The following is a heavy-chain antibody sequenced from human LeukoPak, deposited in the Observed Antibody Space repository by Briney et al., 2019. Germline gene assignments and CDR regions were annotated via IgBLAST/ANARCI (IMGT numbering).Heavy chain of an antibody. CDR2: IWYDGSNK. Sequence: GGSLRLSCAASGFTFSSYGMHWVRQAPGKGLEWVAVIWYDGSNKYYADSVKGRFTISRDNSKNTLYLQMNSLRAEDTAVYYCARDLSSYFDWSLDGWGQGTLVTVSS. CDR1: GFTFSSYG. J-gene: IGHJ4*02. CDR3: ARDLSSYFDWSLDG. D-gene: IGHD3-9*01. V-gene: IGHV3-33*01.